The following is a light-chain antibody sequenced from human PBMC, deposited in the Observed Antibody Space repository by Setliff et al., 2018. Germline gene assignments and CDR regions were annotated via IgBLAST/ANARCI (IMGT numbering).Light chain of an antibody. CDR2: GAS. V-gene: IGKV3-15*01. CDR1: QSVSSN. CDR3: QQYNDRPLT. Sequence: VMTQSPATLSASPGERVTLSCRASQSVSSNLAWYQQKPGQAPRLLIYGASTRATGIPTRFSGSGSGTEFTLTISSLQSEDFAVYYCQQYNDRPLTVGGGTKVDIK. J-gene: IGKJ4*01.